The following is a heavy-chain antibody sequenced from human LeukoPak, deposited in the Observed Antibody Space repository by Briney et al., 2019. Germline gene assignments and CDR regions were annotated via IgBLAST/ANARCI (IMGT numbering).Heavy chain of an antibody. V-gene: IGHV1-69*05. Sequence: SVKVSCKASGGTFSSYAISWVRQAPGQGLEWMERIIPIFGTANYAQKFQGRVTITTDESTSTAYMELSSLRSEDTAVYYCASTTAMGTHFDYWGQGTLVTVSS. CDR3: ASTTAMGTHFDY. J-gene: IGHJ4*02. CDR2: IIPIFGTA. D-gene: IGHD5-18*01. CDR1: GGTFSSYA.